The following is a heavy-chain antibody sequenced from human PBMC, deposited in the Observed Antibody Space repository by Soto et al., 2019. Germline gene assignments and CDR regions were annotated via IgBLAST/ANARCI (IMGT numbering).Heavy chain of an antibody. CDR1: GFTFSSSW. J-gene: IGHJ4*02. Sequence: PGGSLRLSCAASGFTFSSSWMSWVRQAPGKGLEWVANIKQDGSETYYVDSVKGRFTISRDNAKNSLYMQMNTLRAEDTAVYYCARRIAAAGSFDYWGQGTLVTVS. D-gene: IGHD6-13*01. V-gene: IGHV3-7*01. CDR2: IKQDGSET. CDR3: ARRIAAAGSFDY.